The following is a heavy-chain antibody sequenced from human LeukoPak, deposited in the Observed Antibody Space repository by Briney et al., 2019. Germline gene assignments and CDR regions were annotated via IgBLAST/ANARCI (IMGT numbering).Heavy chain of an antibody. D-gene: IGHD4-17*01. CDR3: VRVKTTVNTPDY. Sequence: GGSPRPAGAAPGFTSGGFAMHCDRQAPGKGLECVAVIWYDGSTNYHAASVKGRFTISRDNSKNALYLQMNSLRAEDTAVYYCVRVKTTVNTPDYWSEGTLVTASS. J-gene: IGHJ4*02. V-gene: IGHV3-33*01. CDR1: GFTSGGFA. CDR2: IWYDGSTN.